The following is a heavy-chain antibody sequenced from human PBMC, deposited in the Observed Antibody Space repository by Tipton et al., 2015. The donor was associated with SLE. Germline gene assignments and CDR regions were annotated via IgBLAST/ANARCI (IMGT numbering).Heavy chain of an antibody. Sequence: TLSLTCTVSGYSISGHYWTWIRQSPGKGLEWIGYIYNSGSTNYNPSLKSRVTIELDTSKNQFSLKLSSVTAADTAVYYCAREANEYSYGYRWYDYWGQGTLVTVSS. CDR3: AREANEYSYGYRWYDY. J-gene: IGHJ4*02. D-gene: IGHD5-18*01. V-gene: IGHV4-59*11. CDR2: IYNSGST. CDR1: GYSISGHY.